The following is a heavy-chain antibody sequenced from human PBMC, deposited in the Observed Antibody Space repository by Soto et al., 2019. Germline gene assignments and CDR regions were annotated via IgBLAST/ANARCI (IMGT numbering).Heavy chain of an antibody. CDR2: TYYRSKWYN. CDR1: GDSVSSNSAA. J-gene: IGHJ6*02. Sequence: TLSLTCAISGDSVSSNSAAWNWIRQSPSRGLEWLGRTYYRSKWYNDYAVSVKSRITINPDTSKNQFSLQLNSVTPEDTAVYYCARAAGHYDSSGYYPKYHYYYYGMAVWGQGTTVTVSS. D-gene: IGHD3-22*01. CDR3: ARAAGHYDSSGYYPKYHYYYYGMAV. V-gene: IGHV6-1*01.